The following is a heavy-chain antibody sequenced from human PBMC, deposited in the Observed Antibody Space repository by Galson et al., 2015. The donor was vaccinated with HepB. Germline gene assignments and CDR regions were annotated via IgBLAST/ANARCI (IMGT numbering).Heavy chain of an antibody. Sequence: SLRLSCAASGFTFSDAQMSWVRQAPGKGLEWVARIKSRRFGGKVDYGTPVKGRFTISRDDSKHTLSLLMDSLKTEDTAVYYCTTTVRPEDFLEYWGQGSLVTVSS. J-gene: IGHJ4*02. CDR1: GFTFSDAQ. D-gene: IGHD1-14*01. CDR2: IKSRRFGGKV. CDR3: TTTVRPEDFLEY. V-gene: IGHV3-15*01.